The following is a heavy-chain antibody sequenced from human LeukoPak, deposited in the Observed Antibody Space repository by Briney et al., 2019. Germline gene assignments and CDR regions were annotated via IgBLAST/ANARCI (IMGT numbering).Heavy chain of an antibody. J-gene: IGHJ4*02. D-gene: IGHD1-1*01. V-gene: IGHV4-39*07. CDR1: GGSISSSSYY. CDR2: IYYSGST. CDR3: ASYNYYAPFDY. Sequence: SETLSLTCTVSGGSISSSSYYWGWIRQPPGKGLEWIGSIYYSGSTYYNPSLKSRVTISVDTSKNQFSLKLSSVTAADTAVYYCASYNYYAPFDYWGQGTLVTVSS.